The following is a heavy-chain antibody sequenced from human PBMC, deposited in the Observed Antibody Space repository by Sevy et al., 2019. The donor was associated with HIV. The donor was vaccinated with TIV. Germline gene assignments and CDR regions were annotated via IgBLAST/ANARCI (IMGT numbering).Heavy chain of an antibody. CDR3: TTKRSGYDYYYYGMDV. V-gene: IGHV3-15*01. Sequence: GGSLRLSCAASGFTFSNAWMSWVRQAPGKGLEWVGRIKSKTDGGTTDYAAPVKGRFTISSDDSKNTLYLQMNSLKTEDTAVYYCTTKRSGYDYYYYGMDVWGQGTTVTVSS. J-gene: IGHJ6*02. CDR1: GFTFSNAW. D-gene: IGHD5-12*01. CDR2: IKSKTDGGTT.